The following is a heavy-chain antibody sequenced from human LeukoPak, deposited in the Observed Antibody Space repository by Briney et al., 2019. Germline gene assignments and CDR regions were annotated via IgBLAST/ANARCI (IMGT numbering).Heavy chain of an antibody. CDR2: IYHSGST. CDR3: ARDRRGYYFDY. J-gene: IGHJ4*02. V-gene: IGHV4-38-2*02. D-gene: IGHD3-10*01. Sequence: SETLSLTCTVSGYSITSGYYWGWIRQPPGKGLEWIGSIYHSGSTYYNASLKSRVTISVDTSKNQFSLKLSSVTAADTAVYYCARDRRGYYFDYWGQGTLATVSS. CDR1: GYSITSGYY.